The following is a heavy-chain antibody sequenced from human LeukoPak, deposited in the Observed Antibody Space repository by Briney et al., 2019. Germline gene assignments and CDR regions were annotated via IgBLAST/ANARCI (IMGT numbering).Heavy chain of an antibody. J-gene: IGHJ4*02. CDR1: GPTFSSYW. Sequence: GGSLRLSCAVSGPTFSSYWMSWVRQAPGKGLVWVANINPDGSEKKYVDSVKGRFIISRDNAGNSLDLQMNSLRAEDTAVYYCASGGHLDWWGQGTLVTVSS. CDR2: INPDGSEK. CDR3: ASGGHLDW. V-gene: IGHV3-7*03. D-gene: IGHD3-16*01.